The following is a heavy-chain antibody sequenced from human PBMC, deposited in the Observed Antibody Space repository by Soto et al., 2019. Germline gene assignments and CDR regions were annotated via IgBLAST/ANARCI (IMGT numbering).Heavy chain of an antibody. CDR2: IYYSGST. CDR1: GGSISSSSYY. Sequence: SETLSLTCTVSGGSISSSSYYWGWIRQPPGKGLEWIGSIYYSGSTYYNPSLKSRVTISADTSKNQFSLKLSSVTAADTAVYYCARQLSGIAAAGTRALNWFDPWGQGTLVTVSS. V-gene: IGHV4-39*01. CDR3: ARQLSGIAAAGTRALNWFDP. D-gene: IGHD6-13*01. J-gene: IGHJ5*02.